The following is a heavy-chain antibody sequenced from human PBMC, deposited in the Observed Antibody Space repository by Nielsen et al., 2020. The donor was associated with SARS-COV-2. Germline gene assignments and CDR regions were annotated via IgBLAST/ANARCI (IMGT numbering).Heavy chain of an antibody. CDR1: GFTFSSYG. V-gene: IGHV3-33*08. D-gene: IGHD1-26*01. CDR2: IWHDGSKK. Sequence: GESLKISCAASGFTFSSYGMHWVRQAPGKGLEWLAMIWHDGSKKYYADSVEGRFTISRDNSNSTLYLQMNSLQPDDTAIYYCARFRGTINSSDYWGQGTLVIVSS. CDR3: ARFRGTINSSDY. J-gene: IGHJ4*02.